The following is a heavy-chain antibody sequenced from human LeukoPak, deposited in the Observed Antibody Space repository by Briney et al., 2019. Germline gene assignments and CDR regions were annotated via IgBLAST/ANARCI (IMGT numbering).Heavy chain of an antibody. J-gene: IGHJ4*02. D-gene: IGHD6-19*01. CDR2: IYYTGST. CDR1: GGSFSGYY. V-gene: IGHV4-34*11. Sequence: SETLSLTCAVYGGSFSGYYWSWIRQPPGKGLEWLGYIYYTGSTNYNPAVKSRVSISVDTNIYQLSLNLSSVTAADTAVYYCARVSTGWYHYFDSWGQGTLVTVSS. CDR3: ARVSTGWYHYFDS.